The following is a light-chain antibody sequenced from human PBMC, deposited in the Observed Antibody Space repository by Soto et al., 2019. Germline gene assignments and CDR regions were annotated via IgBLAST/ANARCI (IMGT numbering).Light chain of an antibody. J-gene: IGLJ7*01. CDR2: DNN. V-gene: IGLV1-51*01. CDR3: GTWDSRMIVV. CDR1: SSNIGNND. Sequence: QSMLTQPPSVSAAPGQRVTISCSGSSSNIGNNDVSWFQQVPGTAPKLLIYDNNKRPSGIPDRFSGSKSGTSATLGITGLQTADEADYYCGTWDSRMIVVFGGGTQLTVL.